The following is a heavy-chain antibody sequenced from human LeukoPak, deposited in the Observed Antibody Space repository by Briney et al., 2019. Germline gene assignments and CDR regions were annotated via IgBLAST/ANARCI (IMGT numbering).Heavy chain of an antibody. V-gene: IGHV1-18*01. D-gene: IGHD3-22*01. CDR1: GYTFTSYG. Sequence: ASVKVSCKASGYTFTSYGISWVRQAPGQGLEWMGWISAYNGNTNYAQKLQDRLTMTTDTSTSTAYMELRSLRSDDTAVYYCARLPDYDNSVYTSSIDYWGQGTLVTVSS. CDR3: ARLPDYDNSVYTSSIDY. CDR2: ISAYNGNT. J-gene: IGHJ4*02.